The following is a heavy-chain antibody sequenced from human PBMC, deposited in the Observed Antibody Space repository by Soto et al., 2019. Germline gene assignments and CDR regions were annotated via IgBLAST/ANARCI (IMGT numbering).Heavy chain of an antibody. CDR3: SRRAPEGFDP. J-gene: IGHJ5*02. V-gene: IGHV4-39*02. CDR2: IDYRGTI. Sequence: SSETLSLTCTVSCGSIATSSYFWAWIRRPPGKGLEWIGSIDYRGTIYNNPSLKSRVTISVDTSKNHFSLKLDSVTAADTALYYCSRRAPEGFDPWGQGTLVTVSS. CDR1: CGSIATSSYF.